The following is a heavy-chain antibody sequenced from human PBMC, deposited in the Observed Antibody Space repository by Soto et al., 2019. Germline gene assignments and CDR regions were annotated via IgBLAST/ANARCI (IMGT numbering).Heavy chain of an antibody. D-gene: IGHD3-10*01. CDR1: GGSISSSNW. J-gene: IGHJ5*02. CDR3: ARDLEYYYGSGTNWFDP. CDR2: IYHSGST. Sequence: SETLSLTCSVSGGSISSSNWWRCVRQPPGKGLEWIGEIYHSGSTNYNPSLKSRVTISVDKSKNQFSLKLSSVTAADTAVYYCARDLEYYYGSGTNWFDPWGQGTLVTVSS. V-gene: IGHV4-4*02.